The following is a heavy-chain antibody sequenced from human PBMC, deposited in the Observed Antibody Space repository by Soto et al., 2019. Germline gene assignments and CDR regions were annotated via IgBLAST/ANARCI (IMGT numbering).Heavy chain of an antibody. CDR3: ARVPVGVITGTNHAFDI. Sequence: QVQLQESGPGLVKPSQTLSLTCTVSGGSISSGGYYWSWIRQHPGKGLEWIGYIYYSGSTYDNPSLKSRVTRTVDTSKNQFSLKLSSVTAADTAVYYCARVPVGVITGTNHAFDIWGQGTMVTVSS. V-gene: IGHV4-31*03. CDR2: IYYSGST. J-gene: IGHJ3*02. D-gene: IGHD1-20*01. CDR1: GGSISSGGYY.